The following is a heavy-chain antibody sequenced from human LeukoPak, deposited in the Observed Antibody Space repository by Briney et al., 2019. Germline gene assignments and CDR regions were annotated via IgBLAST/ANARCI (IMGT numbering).Heavy chain of an antibody. CDR2: INHSGST. CDR3: ARVRHPPSPTLYSSSWKKYNWFDP. V-gene: IGHV4-34*01. J-gene: IGHJ5*02. D-gene: IGHD6-13*01. Sequence: LETLSLTCAVYGGSFSGYYWSWIRQPPGKGLEWIGEINHSGSTNYNPSLKSRVTISVDTSKNQFSLKLSSVTAADTAVYYCARVRHPPSPTLYSSSWKKYNWFDPWGQGTLVTVSS. CDR1: GGSFSGYY.